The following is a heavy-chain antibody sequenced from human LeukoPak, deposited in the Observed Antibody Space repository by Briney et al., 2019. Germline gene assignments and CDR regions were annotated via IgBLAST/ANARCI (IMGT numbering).Heavy chain of an antibody. J-gene: IGHJ4*02. Sequence: GGSLRLSCAASGFTFSSYWMSWVRQAPGKGLEWVANIKQDGSEKYYVDSVKGRFTISRDNAKNSLYLQMNSLRAEDTAVNYCARDYYDSSGYLGYWGQGTLVTVSS. CDR3: ARDYYDSSGYLGY. V-gene: IGHV3-7*01. CDR1: GFTFSSYW. CDR2: IKQDGSEK. D-gene: IGHD3-22*01.